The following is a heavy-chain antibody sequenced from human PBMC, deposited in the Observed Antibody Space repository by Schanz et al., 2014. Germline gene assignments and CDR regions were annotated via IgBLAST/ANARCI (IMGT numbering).Heavy chain of an antibody. CDR3: VKDPDKYNWNDVEGMDV. D-gene: IGHD1-1*01. Sequence: EVQLEESGGGLVKPGGSLKLSCAASRLNFNNAWMHWVRQAPGKGLEWVSAINGNGGITYYADPVKGRFTISRDNSKNTLYLQMKSLRVEDTAVYYCVKDPDKYNWNDVEGMDVWGPGTTVTVSS. J-gene: IGHJ6*01. V-gene: IGHV3-23*04. CDR2: INGNGGIT. CDR1: RLNFNNAW.